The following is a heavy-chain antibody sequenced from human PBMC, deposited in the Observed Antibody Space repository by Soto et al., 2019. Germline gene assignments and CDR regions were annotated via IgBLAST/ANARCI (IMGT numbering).Heavy chain of an antibody. J-gene: IGHJ5*02. V-gene: IGHV3-23*01. Sequence: GGSLRLSCAASGFTFSSYAMSWVRQAPGKGLEWVSAISGSGGSTYYADSVKGRFTISRDNSKNTLYLQMNSLRAEDTAVYYCACDIVVVPAAIPLNWFDPWGQGTLLTVSS. CDR3: ACDIVVVPAAIPLNWFDP. CDR2: ISGSGGST. D-gene: IGHD2-2*01. CDR1: GFTFSSYA.